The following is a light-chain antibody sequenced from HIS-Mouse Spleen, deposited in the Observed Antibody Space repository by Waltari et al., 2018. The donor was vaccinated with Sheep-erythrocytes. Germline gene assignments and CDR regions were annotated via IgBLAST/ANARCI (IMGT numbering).Light chain of an antibody. CDR2: EVS. Sequence: QSALTQPRSVSGSPGQSVTISCTGTSSYVGGYNYVSWYQQHPGKAPKLMIYEVSKRPSGVPVRCSGSKSGNTSSLTISGLQAEDEADYYCCSYAGSYNHVFATGTKVTVL. CDR1: SSYVGGYNY. J-gene: IGLJ1*01. V-gene: IGLV2-11*01. CDR3: CSYAGSYNHV.